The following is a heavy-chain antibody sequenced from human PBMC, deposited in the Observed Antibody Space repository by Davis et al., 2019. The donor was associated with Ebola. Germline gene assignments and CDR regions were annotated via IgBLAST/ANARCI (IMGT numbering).Heavy chain of an antibody. V-gene: IGHV1-69*13. J-gene: IGHJ6*03. D-gene: IGHD5-18*01. CDR2: IIPIFGTA. CDR3: ARNAYGYGDYYYYYMDV. Sequence: SVKVSCKASGGTFSSYAISWVRQAPGQGLEWMGGIIPIFGTANYAQKFQGRVTITADESTSTAYMELSSLRSEDTAVYYCARNAYGYGDYYYYYMDVWGKGTTVTVSS. CDR1: GGTFSSYA.